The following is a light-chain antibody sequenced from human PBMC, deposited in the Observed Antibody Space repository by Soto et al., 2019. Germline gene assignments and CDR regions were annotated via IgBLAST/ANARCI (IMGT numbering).Light chain of an antibody. CDR2: EVR. CDR1: MRDVGAYNL. Sequence: QSALTQPASVSGSAGQSITISCSGTMRDVGAYNLVSWYQQHPGTAPKLIIYEVRNRPSGISSRFSGSRSANTASLTISGLQSEDEGDYYCSAYTASSTLVFGGGTKLTVL. CDR3: SAYTASSTLV. J-gene: IGLJ3*02. V-gene: IGLV2-14*01.